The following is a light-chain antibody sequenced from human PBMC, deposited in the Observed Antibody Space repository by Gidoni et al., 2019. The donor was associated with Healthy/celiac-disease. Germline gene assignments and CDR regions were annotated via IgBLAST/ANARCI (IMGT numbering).Light chain of an antibody. V-gene: IGLV4-69*01. CDR1: SGHSSYA. J-gene: IGLJ2*01. CDR3: QTWGTGIRVV. Sequence: LLLTQSPSPSASLGASVKLTCTLSSGHSSYAIAWHQQQPEKGPRYLMKLNSDGSHSKGDGIPDRFSGSSSGAERYLTISSLQSEDEADYYCQTWGTGIRVVFGGGTKLTVL. CDR2: LNSDGSH.